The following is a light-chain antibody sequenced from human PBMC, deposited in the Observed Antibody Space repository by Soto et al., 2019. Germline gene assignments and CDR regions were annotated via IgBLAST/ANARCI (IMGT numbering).Light chain of an antibody. Sequence: VMTPGAATLTVSPGERATLSCRASQSISSNLAWYQQKPGQAPRLLMFRTSSRATGFPARFSGSGSGTEFNLTISSLQSEDFGVYYCQQYNNWPRGTFGGGTKVDI. CDR1: QSISSN. CDR2: RTS. J-gene: IGKJ4*01. V-gene: IGKV3-15*01. CDR3: QQYNNWPRGT.